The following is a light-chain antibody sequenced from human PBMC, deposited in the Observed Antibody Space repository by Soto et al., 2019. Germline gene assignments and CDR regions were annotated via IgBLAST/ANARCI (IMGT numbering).Light chain of an antibody. CDR1: QGVRNY. CDR2: DTS. J-gene: IGKJ4*01. Sequence: EIVLTQSPATLSLSPGERATLSCRASQGVRNYLIWYQQKPGLAPRLLIYDTSTRATGIPARFSGSGSGTDYTLTISSLEPEDFAVYYCQQRSSWPLTFGGGTKAEIK. CDR3: QQRSSWPLT. V-gene: IGKV3-11*01.